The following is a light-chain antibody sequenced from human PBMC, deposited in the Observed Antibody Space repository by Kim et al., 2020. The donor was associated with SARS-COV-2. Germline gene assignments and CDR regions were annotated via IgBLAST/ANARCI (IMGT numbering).Light chain of an antibody. J-gene: IGKJ4*01. CDR3: QQFGAT. CDR1: QSLDSSD. V-gene: IGKV3-20*01. Sequence: PGERATLSCRASQSLDSSDLTWYQQKPGQAPRLLIHGASSRATGIPDRFSGRGSGTDFTLTISRLEPEDFAIYYCQQFGATFGGGTKVDIK. CDR2: GAS.